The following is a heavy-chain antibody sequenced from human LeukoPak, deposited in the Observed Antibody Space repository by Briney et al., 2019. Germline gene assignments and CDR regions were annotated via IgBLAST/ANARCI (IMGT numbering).Heavy chain of an antibody. D-gene: IGHD2-21*01. CDR3: ARGGGDSDLDY. Sequence: SETLSLTCAVYGESFSGYFWNWIRQPPGKGLEWIGEINHSGSTSNHNPSLKSRVTMSVDTSKNQFSLKLSSVTAADTAVYYCARGGGDSDLDYWGQGTLVTVSS. V-gene: IGHV4-34*01. CDR1: GESFSGYF. J-gene: IGHJ4*02. CDR2: INHSGSTS.